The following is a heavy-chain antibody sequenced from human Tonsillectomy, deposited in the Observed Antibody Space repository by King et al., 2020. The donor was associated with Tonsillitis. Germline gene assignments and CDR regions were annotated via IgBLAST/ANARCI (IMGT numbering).Heavy chain of an antibody. CDR1: GFTFSSYG. CDR3: ANLDDYGDYGEFDY. V-gene: IGHV3-30*18. D-gene: IGHD4-17*01. J-gene: IGHJ4*02. Sequence: VQLVESGGGVVQPGRSLRLSCAASGFTFSSYGMHWVRQAPGKGLEWVAVISYDGSNKYYADSVKGRFTISRDNSKNTLYLQMNSLRAEDTAVYYRANLDDYGDYGEFDYWGQGTLVTVSS. CDR2: ISYDGSNK.